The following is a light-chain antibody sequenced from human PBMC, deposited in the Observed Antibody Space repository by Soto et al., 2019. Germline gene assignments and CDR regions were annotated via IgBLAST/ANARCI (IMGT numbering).Light chain of an antibody. Sequence: VMTQSPATVSVSPGERATLSCRASQSVSSNLAWYQQKPGQAPRLLIYGASTRATGIPARFSGSGSGTDFTLTISSLEPEDFAVNYCQQRNSWPPTFTFGQGTRLEIK. V-gene: IGKV3-15*01. CDR3: QQRNSWPPTFT. CDR1: QSVSSN. J-gene: IGKJ5*01. CDR2: GAS.